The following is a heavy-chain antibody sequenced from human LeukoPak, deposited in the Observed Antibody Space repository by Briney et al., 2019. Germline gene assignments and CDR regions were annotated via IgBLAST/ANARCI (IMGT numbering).Heavy chain of an antibody. CDR2: INHSGST. D-gene: IGHD2-2*02. J-gene: IGHJ4*02. Sequence: SETLSLTCAVYGGSFSGYYWSWIRQPPGKGLEWIGEINHSGSTNYNPSLKSRVTISVDTSKNQFSLKLSSVTAADTAVYYCARGTGYCSSTSCHRGLGLDYWGQGTLVTVSS. CDR1: GGSFSGYY. V-gene: IGHV4-34*01. CDR3: ARGTGYCSSTSCHRGLGLDY.